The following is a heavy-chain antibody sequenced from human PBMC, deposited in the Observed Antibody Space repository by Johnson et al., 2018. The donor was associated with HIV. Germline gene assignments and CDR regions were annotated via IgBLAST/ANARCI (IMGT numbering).Heavy chain of an antibody. D-gene: IGHD1-7*01. V-gene: IGHV3-11*04. CDR3: AKDQWYNWNYVSPDAFDI. CDR1: GFTFSDYY. Sequence: QVQLVESGGGLVKPGGSLRLSCAASGFTFSDYYMSWIRQAPGKGLEWVSYISGSGIDIYYADSVKGRFTISRDNAKNSLYLQMNSLRAEDTAVYYCAKDQWYNWNYVSPDAFDIWGQGTMVTVSS. J-gene: IGHJ3*02. CDR2: ISGSGIDI.